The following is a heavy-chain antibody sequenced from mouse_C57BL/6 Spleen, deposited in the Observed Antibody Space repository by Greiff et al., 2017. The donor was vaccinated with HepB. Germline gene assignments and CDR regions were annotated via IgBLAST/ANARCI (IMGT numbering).Heavy chain of an antibody. CDR2: IWTGGGT. Sequence: VKLMESGPGLVAPSQSLSITCTVSGFSLTSYAISWVRQPPGKGLEWLGVIWTGGGTNYNSALKSRLSISKDNSKSQVFLKMNSLQTDDTARYYLARTSYYDPSYYAMDYWGQGTSVTVSS. CDR1: GFSLTSYA. J-gene: IGHJ4*01. CDR3: ARTSYYDPSYYAMDY. D-gene: IGHD2-10*01. V-gene: IGHV2-9-1*01.